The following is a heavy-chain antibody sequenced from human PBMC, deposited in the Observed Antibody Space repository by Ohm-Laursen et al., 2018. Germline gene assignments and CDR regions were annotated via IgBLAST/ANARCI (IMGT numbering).Heavy chain of an antibody. D-gene: IGHD1-14*01. J-gene: IGHJ6*02. Sequence: SDTLSLTCIVSGGSISSYYWSWIRQPPGKGLEWIGYIYYSGSTNYNPSLKSRVTISVDTSKNQFSLKLSSVTAADTAVYYCASTGLRGGYYGMDVWGQGTTVTVSS. V-gene: IGHV4-59*07. CDR2: IYYSGST. CDR3: ASTGLRGGYYGMDV. CDR1: GGSISSYY.